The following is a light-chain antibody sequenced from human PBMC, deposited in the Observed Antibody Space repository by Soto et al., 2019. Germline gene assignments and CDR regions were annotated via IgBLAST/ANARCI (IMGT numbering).Light chain of an antibody. CDR1: QGIFNY. CDR2: AAS. V-gene: IGKV1-27*01. Sequence: DVQLTQSPASLSAPFLDTVNISCRASQGIFNYLAWYQQKSGQIPKLLINAASSLQSGVPSRFSGRGSGTDFTLTISSLQPEDVATYYCQKYDSAPRTFGQGTKVDI. CDR3: QKYDSAPRT. J-gene: IGKJ1*01.